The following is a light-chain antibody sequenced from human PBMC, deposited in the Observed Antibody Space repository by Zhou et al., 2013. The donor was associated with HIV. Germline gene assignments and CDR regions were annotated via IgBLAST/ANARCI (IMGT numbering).Light chain of an antibody. CDR1: QSISNL. CDR3: QQYHSYST. J-gene: IGKJ1*01. V-gene: IGKV1-5*03. CDR2: EAS. Sequence: DIQMTQSPSTLSASVGDRVSITCRASQSISNLLAWYQQKPGKAPNLLIYEASTLKNGVPSRFGGSGSGTEFTLTISSLQPDDFAIYYCQQYHSYSTFGQGTKVEIK.